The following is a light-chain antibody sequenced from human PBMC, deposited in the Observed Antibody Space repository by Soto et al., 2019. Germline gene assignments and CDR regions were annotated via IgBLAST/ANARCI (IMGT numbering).Light chain of an antibody. J-gene: IGLJ2*01. CDR2: DVT. V-gene: IGLV2-14*03. CDR3: SSYNSSSPVGL. Sequence: QSALTQPASVSGSPGQSITISCTGTSSDVGAYNFVSWYQQFPGKAPKLMIYDVTTRPSGVSNRFSGSKSGNTASLTISGLPAEDAADYYCSSYNSSSPVGLFGGGTKVTVL. CDR1: SSDVGAYNF.